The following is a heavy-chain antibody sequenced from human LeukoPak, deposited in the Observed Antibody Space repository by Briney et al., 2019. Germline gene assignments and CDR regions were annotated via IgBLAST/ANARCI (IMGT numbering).Heavy chain of an antibody. CDR2: IRQDGNEF. D-gene: IGHD3-22*01. CDR1: GFTFTNYW. V-gene: IGHV3-7*03. CDR3: AKGGSGDYYDSSGYYYVWDY. Sequence: GGSLRLSCAASGFTFTNYWMSWVRQVPGKGPEWVANIRQDGNEFYYVDSVKGRFTISGDNSKNTLYLQMNSLRAEDTAVYYCAKGGSGDYYDSSGYYYVWDYWGQGTLVTVSS. J-gene: IGHJ4*02.